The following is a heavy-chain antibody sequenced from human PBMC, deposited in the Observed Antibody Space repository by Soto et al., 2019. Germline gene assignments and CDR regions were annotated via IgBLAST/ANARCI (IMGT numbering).Heavy chain of an antibody. CDR2: IHHSGST. V-gene: IGHV4-30-4*01. D-gene: IGHD1-26*01. CDR3: ARDTGTYPYDFDS. CDR1: GGSISSGENF. Sequence: QVQLQESGPGLVKPSQTLSLTCTVSGGSISSGENFWNWIRQSPGKGLEWIGYIHHSGSTYYNPSLKSRLTISVDTSKNQISLKLNSVTAADTAVYYCARDTGTYPYDFDSWGQGTLVTVSS. J-gene: IGHJ4*02.